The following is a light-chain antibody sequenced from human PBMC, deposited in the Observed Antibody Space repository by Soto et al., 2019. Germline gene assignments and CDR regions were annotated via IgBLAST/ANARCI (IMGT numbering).Light chain of an antibody. CDR1: SSNIGAGYD. CDR3: QAFGSGVSGVV. J-gene: IGLJ3*02. CDR2: GNS. Sequence: QSVLTQPPSVSGAPGQRVTLSCTGSSSNIGAGYDVHWYQQLPGTAPKLLISGNSNRPSGVPDRFSGAKAGTSASLAITGLQAEDEADYYCQAFGSGVSGVVFVAGTEVTV. V-gene: IGLV1-40*01.